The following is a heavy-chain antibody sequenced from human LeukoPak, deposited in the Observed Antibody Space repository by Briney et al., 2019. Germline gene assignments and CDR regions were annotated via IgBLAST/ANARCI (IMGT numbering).Heavy chain of an antibody. D-gene: IGHD6-19*01. CDR1: GGTFSSYA. Sequence: GSSVKVSCKASGGTFSSYAISWVRQAPGQGLEWMGRIIPILGIANYAQKFQGRVTITADKSTSTAYMELSSLRSEDTAVYYCARGQPGGWYAYFDYWGQGTLVTVSS. CDR2: IIPILGIA. V-gene: IGHV1-69*04. J-gene: IGHJ4*02. CDR3: ARGQPGGWYAYFDY.